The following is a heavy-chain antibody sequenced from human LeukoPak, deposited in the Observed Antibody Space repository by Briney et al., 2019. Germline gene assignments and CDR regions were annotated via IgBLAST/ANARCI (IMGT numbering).Heavy chain of an antibody. J-gene: IGHJ4*02. CDR2: INPSGGST. CDR1: GYTFTSYY. CDR3: ARLGHYDSSGYYYAPFDY. Sequence: ASVKVSCKASGYTFTSYYMHWVRQAPGQGLEWMGIINPSGGSTSYAQKFQGRVTMTRDMSTSTVYMELSSLRSEDTAVYYCARLGHYDSSGYYYAPFDYWGQGTLVTVSS. V-gene: IGHV1-46*01. D-gene: IGHD3-22*01.